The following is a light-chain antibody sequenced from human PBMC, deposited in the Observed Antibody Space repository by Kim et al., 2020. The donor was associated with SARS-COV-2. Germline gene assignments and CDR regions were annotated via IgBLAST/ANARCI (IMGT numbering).Light chain of an antibody. V-gene: IGKV3-20*01. CDR3: HQYGDSPDT. Sequence: LSPGGSATLSCRASQSVVSSYLAWYQQKPGQAPRLVLYGTSNRATNIPDRFSGSGSGTDFTLTINRLEPEDFAVYYCHQYGDSPDTFGQGTKLEIK. CDR1: QSVVSSY. J-gene: IGKJ2*01. CDR2: GTS.